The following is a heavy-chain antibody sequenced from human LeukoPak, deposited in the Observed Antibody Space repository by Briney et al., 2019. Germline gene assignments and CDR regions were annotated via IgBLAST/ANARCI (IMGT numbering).Heavy chain of an antibody. V-gene: IGHV4-4*07. D-gene: IGHD3-22*01. CDR2: IYASGST. Sequence: PSETLSLTCSVSGGSISSYYWSWIRQPAGKGLEWIGRIYASGSTNHNPSLKSRVTMSVDTSKNQFSLRLSSVTAADTAVYYCARAEASGHFGLFDYWGQGTLVTVSS. CDR1: GGSISSYY. CDR3: ARAEASGHFGLFDY. J-gene: IGHJ4*02.